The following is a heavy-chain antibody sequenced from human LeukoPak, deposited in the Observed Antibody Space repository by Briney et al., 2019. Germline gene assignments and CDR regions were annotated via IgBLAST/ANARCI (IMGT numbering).Heavy chain of an antibody. CDR3: AKARASIAARRLDY. J-gene: IGHJ4*02. V-gene: IGHV3-23*01. Sequence: GGSLRLSCAASGFTFSSYAMSWVRQAPGKGLEWVSAISGSGVSTYYADSVKGRFTISRDNSKNTLYLQMNSPRAEDTAVYYCAKARASIAARRLDYWGQGTLVTVSS. D-gene: IGHD6-6*01. CDR1: GFTFSSYA. CDR2: ISGSGVST.